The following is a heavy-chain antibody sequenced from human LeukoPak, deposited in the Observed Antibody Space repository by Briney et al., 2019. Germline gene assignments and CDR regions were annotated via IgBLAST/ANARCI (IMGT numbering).Heavy chain of an antibody. Sequence: SETLSLTCTVSGGSICSYYWSWIRQPPGKGLEWIGSIYYSGSTHYNPSLKSRVTISSDTSRNQFSLKLSSVTAADTAVYYCTRDLGNWNIDYWGQGTLVTVSS. CDR3: TRDLGNWNIDY. CDR2: IYYSGST. J-gene: IGHJ4*02. V-gene: IGHV4-39*07. D-gene: IGHD1-1*01. CDR1: GGSICSYY.